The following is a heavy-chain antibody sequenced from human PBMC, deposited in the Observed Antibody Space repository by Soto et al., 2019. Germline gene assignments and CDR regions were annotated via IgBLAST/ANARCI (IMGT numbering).Heavy chain of an antibody. CDR3: ANDIVVVPAAIGYYYYGMDV. Sequence: LRLSCAASGFTFSSYAMSWVRQAPGKGLEWVSAISGSGGSTYYADSVKGRFTISRDNSKNTLYLQMNSLRAEDTAVYYCANDIVVVPAAIGYYYYGMDVWGQGTTVTVSS. J-gene: IGHJ6*02. CDR2: ISGSGGST. D-gene: IGHD2-2*02. CDR1: GFTFSSYA. V-gene: IGHV3-23*01.